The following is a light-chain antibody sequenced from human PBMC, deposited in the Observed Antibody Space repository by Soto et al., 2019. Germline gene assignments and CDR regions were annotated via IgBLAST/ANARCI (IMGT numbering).Light chain of an antibody. CDR2: GAP. V-gene: IGKV3-15*01. Sequence: EIVMTQSPATLSVSPGERATLSCRASQSVSSNLAWYQQKPGQAPRLLIYGAPTRATGIPARFSGSGSGTEFTLTISSLQSEDFAVYYCQQSNNWPPWTFGQGTKVEIK. CDR3: QQSNNWPPWT. CDR1: QSVSSN. J-gene: IGKJ1*01.